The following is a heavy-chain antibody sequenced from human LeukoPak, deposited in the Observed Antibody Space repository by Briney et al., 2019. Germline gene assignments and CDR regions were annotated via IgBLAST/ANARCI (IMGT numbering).Heavy chain of an antibody. CDR2: IYYSGSP. J-gene: IGHJ4*02. CDR3: ARVQPYHYESGGYSLFDY. Sequence: SETLSLTCSVSGGSISSSNYYWGWIRQPPGKGLEWIGSIYYSGSPYYNPSLKSPVSISVDTSKNQLYLKLSSVTAADTAVYFCARVQPYHYESGGYSLFDYWGQGTRVTVSS. V-gene: IGHV4-39*07. CDR1: GGSISSSNYY. D-gene: IGHD3-22*01.